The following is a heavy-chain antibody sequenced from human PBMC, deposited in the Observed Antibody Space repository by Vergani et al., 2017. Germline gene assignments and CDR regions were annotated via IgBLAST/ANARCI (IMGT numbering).Heavy chain of an antibody. J-gene: IGHJ6*03. CDR3: ARLRTMCLRYYYMDV. CDR1: GGSFSGYY. CDR2: INHSGST. D-gene: IGHD3-3*01. Sequence: QVQLQQWGAGLLKPSETLSLTCAVYGGSFSGYYWSWIRQPPGKGLEWIGEINHSGSTNYNPSLKSRVTISVDTSKNQFSLKLSSVTAAATAVYYCARLRTMCLRYYYMDVWGKGTTVTVSS. V-gene: IGHV4-34*01.